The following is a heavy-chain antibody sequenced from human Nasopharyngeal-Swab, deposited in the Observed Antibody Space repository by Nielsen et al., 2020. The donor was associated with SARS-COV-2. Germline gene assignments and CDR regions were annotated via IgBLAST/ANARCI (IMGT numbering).Heavy chain of an antibody. CDR3: ARQSYSSSWYSSVFDY. V-gene: IGHV4-59*04. D-gene: IGHD6-13*01. J-gene: IGHJ4*02. CDR1: GGSISSYY. Sequence: SETLSLTCTVSGGSISSYYWSWIRQPPGKGLEWIGYIYYSGSTYYNPSLKSRVTISVDTSKNQFSLKLSSVTAADTAVYYCARQSYSSSWYSSVFDYWGQGTLVTVSS. CDR2: IYYSGST.